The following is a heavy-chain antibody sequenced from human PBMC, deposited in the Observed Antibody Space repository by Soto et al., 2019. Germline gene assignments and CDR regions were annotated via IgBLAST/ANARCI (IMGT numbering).Heavy chain of an antibody. J-gene: IGHJ4*02. CDR2: ISGSGDST. D-gene: IGHD1-26*01. CDR1: GLTFSSYS. V-gene: IGHV3-23*01. CDR3: AKPQWELLD. Sequence: PGGSLRLSCAASGLTFSSYSMIWVRQAPGKGLEWVSAISGSGDSTYYADSVKGRFTISRDNSRNTLYLQMNRLRAEDTAVYYCAKPQWELLDWGQGTLVTVSS.